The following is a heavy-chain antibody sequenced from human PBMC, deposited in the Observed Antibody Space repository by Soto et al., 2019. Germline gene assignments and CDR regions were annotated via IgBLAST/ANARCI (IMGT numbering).Heavy chain of an antibody. V-gene: IGHV3-49*04. CDR1: EFSFGDYA. Sequence: GGSLRLSSTGSEFSFGDYAMTWVRQAQGKGLEWVACIRPKAYGGAVEYAAYVKGRLTISRDDSKSTAYLQMDSLKRDNSGVYYCPRWYSSRFNSPHQAMDVGGQGTTVTVSS. D-gene: IGHD2-2*01. CDR3: PRWYSSRFNSPHQAMDV. J-gene: IGHJ6*02. CDR2: IRPKAYGGAV.